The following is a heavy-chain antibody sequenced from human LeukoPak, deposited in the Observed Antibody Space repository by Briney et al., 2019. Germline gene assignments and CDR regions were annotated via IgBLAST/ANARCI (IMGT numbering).Heavy chain of an antibody. J-gene: IGHJ3*02. D-gene: IGHD2-21*02. V-gene: IGHV1-8*02. CDR2: MNPNSGNT. CDR3: AREAFLRSIVVVTAKNDAFDI. CDR1: GYTFTSYD. Sequence: ASVKVSCKASGYTFTSYDINWVRQATGQGFEWMGWMNPNSGNTGYAQKFQGRVTMTRDMSTSTVYMELSSLRSEDTAVYYCAREAFLRSIVVVTAKNDAFDIWGQGTMVTVSS.